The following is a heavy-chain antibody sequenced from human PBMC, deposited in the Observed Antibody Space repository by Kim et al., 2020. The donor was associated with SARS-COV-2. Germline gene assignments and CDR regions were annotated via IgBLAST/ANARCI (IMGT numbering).Heavy chain of an antibody. D-gene: IGHD1-26*01. J-gene: IGHJ4*02. CDR2: INPNSGDT. CDR3: ARAVGFTEFDY. CDR1: GYTFTNYF. V-gene: IGHV1-2*06. Sequence: ASVKVSCKASGYTFTNYFIHWVRQAPGQGLEWMGRINPNSGDTNYVQNFQGRVTMTRDTSTRTAHMELSSLRSDDTAVYFCARAVGFTEFDYWGQGTLVT.